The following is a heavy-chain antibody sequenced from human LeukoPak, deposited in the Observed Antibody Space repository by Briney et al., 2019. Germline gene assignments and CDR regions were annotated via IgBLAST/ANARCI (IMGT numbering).Heavy chain of an antibody. J-gene: IGHJ4*02. CDR1: AFTFRSYW. Sequence: GGSLRLSCAASAFTFRSYWMSWVRQAPGKGLEWVANIKQDASEKYYVDSVKGRFTISRDNAKKSLYLQMNSLRAEDTAVYYCAKEQYYYDSSGYYYWGQGTLVTVSS. D-gene: IGHD3-22*01. V-gene: IGHV3-7*01. CDR2: IKQDASEK. CDR3: AKEQYYYDSSGYYY.